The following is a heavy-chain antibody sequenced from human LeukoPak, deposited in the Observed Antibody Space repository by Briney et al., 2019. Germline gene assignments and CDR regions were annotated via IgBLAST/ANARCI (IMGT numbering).Heavy chain of an antibody. CDR1: GFTFSSYA. J-gene: IGHJ6*02. CDR2: ISGSGGST. D-gene: IGHD6-19*01. V-gene: IGHV3-23*01. CDR3: AKGTQQWLAYYYYGMDV. Sequence: GGSLRLSCAASGFTFSSYAMSWVRQAPGKGLEWVSAISGSGGSTYYADSVKGRCTISRDNSKNTLYLQMNSLRAEDTAVYYCAKGTQQWLAYYYYGMDVWGQGTTVTVSS.